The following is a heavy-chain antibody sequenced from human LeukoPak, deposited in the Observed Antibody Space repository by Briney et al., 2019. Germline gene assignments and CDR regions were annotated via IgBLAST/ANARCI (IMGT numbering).Heavy chain of an antibody. V-gene: IGHV1-3*01. D-gene: IGHD3-22*01. CDR3: ARNLYYYDSSGMGY. CDR1: GYTFTSYA. CDR2: INAGNGNT. Sequence: ASVKVSCKASGYTFTSYAMHWVRQAPGQRLEWMGWINAGNGNTKYSQKFQGRVTNTRDTSASTAYMELSSLRSEDTAVYYCARNLYYYDSSGMGYWGQGTLVTVSS. J-gene: IGHJ4*02.